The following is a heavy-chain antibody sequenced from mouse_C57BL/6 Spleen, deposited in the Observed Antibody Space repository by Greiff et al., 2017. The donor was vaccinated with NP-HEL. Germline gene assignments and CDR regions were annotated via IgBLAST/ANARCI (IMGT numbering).Heavy chain of an antibody. CDR3: ARDPRTGTLGWFAY. J-gene: IGHJ3*01. CDR2: ISDGGSYT. D-gene: IGHD4-1*01. Sequence: EVQGVESGGGLVKPGGSLKLSCAASGFTFSSYAMSWVRQTPEKRLEWVATISDGGSYTYYPDNVKGRFTISRDNAKNNLYLQMSHLKSEDTAMYYCARDPRTGTLGWFAYWGQGTLVTVSA. V-gene: IGHV5-4*01. CDR1: GFTFSSYA.